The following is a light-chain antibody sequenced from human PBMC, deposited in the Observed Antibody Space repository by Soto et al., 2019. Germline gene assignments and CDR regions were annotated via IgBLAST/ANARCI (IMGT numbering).Light chain of an antibody. CDR3: QQSYSTLLT. Sequence: DIQMTQSPSSLSASVGDRVTITCRASQSVSNYLNWYRQLPGKAPKLLIYAASSLQSGVPSRFSGSGSGTDFTLTISSLQPEDFATYYCQQSYSTLLTFGGGTKVDIK. CDR2: AAS. J-gene: IGKJ4*01. CDR1: QSVSNY. V-gene: IGKV1-39*01.